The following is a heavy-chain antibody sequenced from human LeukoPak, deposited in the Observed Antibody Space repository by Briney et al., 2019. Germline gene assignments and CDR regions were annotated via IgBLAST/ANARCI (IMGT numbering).Heavy chain of an antibody. CDR2: IKSKTDGGTT. J-gene: IGHJ4*02. V-gene: IGHV3-15*01. D-gene: IGHD3-22*01. CDR3: ARDRYYYDSSGYYYFDY. CDR1: GFTFSNAW. Sequence: GGSLRLSCAASGFTFSNAWMSWVRQAPGKGLEWVGRIKSKTDGGTTDYAAPVKGRFTISRDDSKNTLYLQMNSLRAEDTAVYYCARDRYYYDSSGYYYFDYWGQGTLVTVSS.